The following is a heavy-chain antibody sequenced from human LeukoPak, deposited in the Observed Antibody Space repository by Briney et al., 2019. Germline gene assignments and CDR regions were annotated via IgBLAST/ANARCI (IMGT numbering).Heavy chain of an antibody. D-gene: IGHD3-22*01. CDR1: GYTFSGYY. V-gene: IGHV1-18*04. CDR2: ISAYNGNT. J-gene: IGHJ3*02. Sequence: ASVKVSCKASGYTFSGYYMHWVRQAPGQGLEWMGWISAYNGNTNYAQKLQGRVTMTTDTSTSTAYMELRSLRSDDTAVYYCARADSSGYYYLDAFDIWGQGTMVTVSS. CDR3: ARADSSGYYYLDAFDI.